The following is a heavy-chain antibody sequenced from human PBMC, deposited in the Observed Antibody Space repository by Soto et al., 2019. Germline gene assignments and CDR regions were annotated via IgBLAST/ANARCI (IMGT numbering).Heavy chain of an antibody. Sequence: GSLRLSCAASGFTFSSYSMHWVRQAPGKGLEWVAVIWYDGSNKYYADSVKGRFTISRDNSKNTLYLQMNSLRAEDTAVYYCARGRITIFGVVKGPTEFDPWGQGTLVTVSS. CDR1: GFTFSSYS. D-gene: IGHD3-3*01. CDR2: IWYDGSNK. CDR3: ARGRITIFGVVKGPTEFDP. J-gene: IGHJ5*02. V-gene: IGHV3-33*01.